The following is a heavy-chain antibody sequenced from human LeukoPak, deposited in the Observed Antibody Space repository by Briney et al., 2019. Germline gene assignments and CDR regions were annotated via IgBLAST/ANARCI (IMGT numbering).Heavy chain of an antibody. D-gene: IGHD3/OR15-3a*01. CDR3: ARDLGLVTNFDT. Sequence: PGGSLRLSCATSGFPFSRYEMNWGRQAPAKGLEWVSYISDRGTTIYYGDSVKGRFTISRDDAKNSLFLQMNSLRAEDTAVYYCARDLGLVTNFDTWGQGTLVTVSS. CDR1: GFPFSRYE. V-gene: IGHV3-48*03. J-gene: IGHJ4*02. CDR2: ISDRGTTI.